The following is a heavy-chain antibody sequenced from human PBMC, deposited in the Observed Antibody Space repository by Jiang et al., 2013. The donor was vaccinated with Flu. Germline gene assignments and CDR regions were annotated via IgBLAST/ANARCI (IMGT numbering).Heavy chain of an antibody. CDR3: ARVPAVYGGTYWRNHFDY. CDR2: MFHSGVT. Sequence: GPGLVKPSGALSLTCTVSGVSISSSNWWGWVRRPPGQGLEWIGEMFHSGVTNYNPSLKSRVTISIDKSKNQFSLNVTSVTAADTAVYYCARVPAVYGGTYWRNHFDYWGLGNPGSPSPQ. V-gene: IGHV4-4*02. CDR1: GVSISSSNW. J-gene: IGHJ4*02. D-gene: IGHD1-26*01.